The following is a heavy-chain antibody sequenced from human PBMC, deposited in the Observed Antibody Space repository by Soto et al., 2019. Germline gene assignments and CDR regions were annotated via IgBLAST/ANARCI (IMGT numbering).Heavy chain of an antibody. CDR3: AKDPLASRAYYFAY. CDR2: ISAYNGNT. V-gene: IGHV1-18*01. J-gene: IGHJ4*02. CDR1: GYTFTSYG. Sequence: ASVKVSCKASGYTFTSYGISWVRQAPGQGLEWMGWISAYNGNTNYAQKLQGRVTMTTDTSTSTAYKELRSLRSDDTAVYYCAKDPLASRAYYFAYWGQGTLVTVSS. D-gene: IGHD2-2*01.